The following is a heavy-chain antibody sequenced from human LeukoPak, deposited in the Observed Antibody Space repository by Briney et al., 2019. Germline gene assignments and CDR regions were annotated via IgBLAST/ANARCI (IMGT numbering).Heavy chain of an antibody. J-gene: IGHJ1*01. Sequence: GGSLRLSCAASGFIFSSYWMHWVRHAPGKGLAWVSRINTDGSSTSYADSVKGRFTISRDNSKNTLYLQMNSLRAEDTAVYYCAKQYSSDWNGLAEYFQHWGQGTLLTVSS. CDR2: INTDGSST. V-gene: IGHV3-74*01. D-gene: IGHD6-19*01. CDR3: AKQYSSDWNGLAEYFQH. CDR1: GFIFSSYW.